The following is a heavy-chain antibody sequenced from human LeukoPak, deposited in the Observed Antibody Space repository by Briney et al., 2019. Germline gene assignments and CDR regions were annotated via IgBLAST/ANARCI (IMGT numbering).Heavy chain of an antibody. CDR3: ARGLSVIPAGVPDY. Sequence: GGSLRLSCAASGFVFSGYWMTWVRQAPGKGLVWVSRINSDGSSTSYADSVKGRFTISRDNAKNTLYLQMNSLRAEDTAVYYCARGLSVIPAGVPDYWGQGTLVAVSS. CDR1: GFVFSGYW. D-gene: IGHD2-2*02. V-gene: IGHV3-74*01. CDR2: INSDGSST. J-gene: IGHJ4*02.